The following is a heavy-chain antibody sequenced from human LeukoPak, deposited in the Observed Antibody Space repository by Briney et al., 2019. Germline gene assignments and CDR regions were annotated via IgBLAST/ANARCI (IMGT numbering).Heavy chain of an antibody. CDR1: GFAFSSYA. Sequence: GGSLRLSCAASGFAFSSYAMHWVRQAPGKGLEWVTIISYDGINEDYADSVKGRFTISRDNFKNTLYLQMNNLRAEDTAVYYCARDTSTGWSIKYYFDYWGQGTLVTVSS. CDR2: ISYDGINE. CDR3: ARDTSTGWSIKYYFDY. V-gene: IGHV3-30*04. J-gene: IGHJ4*02. D-gene: IGHD6-19*01.